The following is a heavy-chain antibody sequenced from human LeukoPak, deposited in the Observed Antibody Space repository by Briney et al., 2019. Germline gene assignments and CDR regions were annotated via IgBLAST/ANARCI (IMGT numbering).Heavy chain of an antibody. CDR2: IRYDGSNK. CDR1: GFTFSSYG. D-gene: IGHD3-16*02. J-gene: IGHJ5*02. V-gene: IGHV3-30*02. CDR3: ANLCYTCWFDP. Sequence: PGESLRLSCAASGFTFSSYGMHWVRQAPGKGLEWVAFIRYDGSNKYYADSVKSRFTISRDNSKNTLYLQMNSLRAKDTAVYYCANLCYTCWFDPWAREPWSPSPQ.